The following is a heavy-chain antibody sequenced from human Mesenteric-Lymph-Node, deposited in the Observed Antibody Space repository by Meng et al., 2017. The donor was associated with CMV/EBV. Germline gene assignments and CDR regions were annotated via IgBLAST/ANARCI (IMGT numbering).Heavy chain of an antibody. V-gene: IGHV3-23*03. CDR3: AKGRLNSSGCHAFDI. D-gene: IGHD6-19*01. CDR2: IYTGISRT. CDR1: GFTFSDYA. J-gene: IGHJ3*02. Sequence: GGSLRLSCAASGFTFSDYAMSWVRQGPGKGLEWVSVIYTGISRTYYADAVKGRFTVSRDNSKNTLYLQMNTLNAEDTAVYYCAKGRLNSSGCHAFDIWGQGTMVTVSS.